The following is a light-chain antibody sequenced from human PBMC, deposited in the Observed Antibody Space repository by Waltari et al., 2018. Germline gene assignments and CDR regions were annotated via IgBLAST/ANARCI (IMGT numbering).Light chain of an antibody. V-gene: IGLV1-36*01. CDR1: SSNIGNND. J-gene: IGLJ3*02. CDR3: AAWDDRVNGPV. CDR2: YDD. Sequence: QSVLTQPPSVSGAPRQRVTISCSGSSSNIGNNDVNWYQHLPGKAPKLLIYYDDRLHSVCSERFSAPKSGTSASLAISGLQSEDEAYYYCAAWDDRVNGPVFGGGTKLTVL.